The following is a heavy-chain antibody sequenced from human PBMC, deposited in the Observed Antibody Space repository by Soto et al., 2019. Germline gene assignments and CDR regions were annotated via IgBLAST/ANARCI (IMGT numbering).Heavy chain of an antibody. CDR2: IYYSGST. CDR1: GGSISSGGYY. CDR3: ARVRGLRYFDWSKKYYFYY. Sequence: QVQLQESGPGLVKPSQTLSLTCTVSGGSISSGGYYWSWIRQHPGKGLEWIGYIYYSGSTYYNPSLKSLVTISVDMSKNQFSLKLSSVTAADTAVYYCARVRGLRYFDWSKKYYFYYWGQGTLVTVSS. J-gene: IGHJ4*02. V-gene: IGHV4-31*01. D-gene: IGHD3-9*01.